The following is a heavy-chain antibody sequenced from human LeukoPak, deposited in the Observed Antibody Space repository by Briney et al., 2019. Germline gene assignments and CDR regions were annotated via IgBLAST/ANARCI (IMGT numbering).Heavy chain of an antibody. D-gene: IGHD3-3*02. Sequence: PSETLSLTCAVYGGSFSGYYWSWIRQPPGKGLEWIGEINHSGSTNYNLSLKSRVTISVDTSKNQFSLKLSSVTAADTAVYYCARGRRRPRLAAFDIWGQGTMVTVSS. V-gene: IGHV4-34*01. CDR3: ARGRRRPRLAAFDI. J-gene: IGHJ3*02. CDR2: INHSGST. CDR1: GGSFSGYY.